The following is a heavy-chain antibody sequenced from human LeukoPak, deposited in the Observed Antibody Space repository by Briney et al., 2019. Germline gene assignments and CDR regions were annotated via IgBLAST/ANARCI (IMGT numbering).Heavy chain of an antibody. J-gene: IGHJ4*02. D-gene: IGHD1-26*01. Sequence: PGGSLRLSCAASGFTFSSYSMNWVRQAPGKGLEWDSSISSSSSYIYYADSVKGRFTISRDNAKNSLYLQMNSLRAEDTAVYYCARDRHVVGATMDYWGQGTLVTVSS. V-gene: IGHV3-21*01. CDR1: GFTFSSYS. CDR3: ARDRHVVGATMDY. CDR2: ISSSSSYI.